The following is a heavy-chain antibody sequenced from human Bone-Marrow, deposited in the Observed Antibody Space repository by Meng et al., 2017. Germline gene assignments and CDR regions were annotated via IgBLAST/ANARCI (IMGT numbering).Heavy chain of an antibody. Sequence: GGSLRLSCAASGFTFSSYAMHWVRQAPGKGLEWVGRIKSKVDGGTTDFAAPVKGRFTISRDDAKNTLYLQMNSLKTEDTAVYYCTTDRPFTEGGVITTWGQGTLVTVSS. D-gene: IGHD3-16*02. J-gene: IGHJ5*02. V-gene: IGHV3-15*01. CDR3: TTDRPFTEGGVITT. CDR2: IKSKVDGGTT. CDR1: GFTFSSYA.